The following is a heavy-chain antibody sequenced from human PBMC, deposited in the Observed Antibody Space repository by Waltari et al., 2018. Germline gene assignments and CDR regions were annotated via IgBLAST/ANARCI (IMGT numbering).Heavy chain of an antibody. CDR1: GSTFTGYY. J-gene: IGHJ4*02. CDR2: INPGSGGT. V-gene: IGHV1-2*02. D-gene: IGHD4-17*01. Sequence: QVQLVQSGAEVKKPGASVKVSCKASGSTFTGYYMHWVRQAPGQGLAWMGWINPGSGGTNYAQKCKGRVTRTRDTSISTAYMELSRLRSDDTAVYYCARDTQYGDYYYWGQGTLVTVSS. CDR3: ARDTQYGDYYY.